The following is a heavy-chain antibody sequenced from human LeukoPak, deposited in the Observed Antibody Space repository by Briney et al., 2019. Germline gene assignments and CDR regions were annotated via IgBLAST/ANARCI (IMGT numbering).Heavy chain of an antibody. D-gene: IGHD3-22*01. CDR3: ASSYDSSGYSFDY. J-gene: IGHJ4*02. CDR2: IYYSGST. Sequence: SQTLSLTCTVSGGSISSGDYYWSWIRQPPGKGLEWIGYIYYSGSTYYNPSLKSRVTISVDTFKNQFSLKLSSVTAANTAVYYCASSYDSSGYSFDYWGQGTLVTVSS. CDR1: GGSISSGDYY. V-gene: IGHV4-30-4*01.